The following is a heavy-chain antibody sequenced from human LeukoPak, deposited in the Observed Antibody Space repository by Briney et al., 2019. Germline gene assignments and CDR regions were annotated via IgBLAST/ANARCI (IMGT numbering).Heavy chain of an antibody. D-gene: IGHD1-1*01. J-gene: IGHJ4*02. CDR1: GGTFSSYA. CDR2: IIPIFGTA. CDR3: AGVWEDGTTNDY. V-gene: IGHV1-69*13. Sequence: SVKVSCKASGGTFSSYAISWVRQAPGQGLEWMGGIIPIFGTANYAQKFQGRVTITADESTSTAYMELSSLRSEDTAVYYCAGVWEDGTTNDYWGQGTLVTVSS.